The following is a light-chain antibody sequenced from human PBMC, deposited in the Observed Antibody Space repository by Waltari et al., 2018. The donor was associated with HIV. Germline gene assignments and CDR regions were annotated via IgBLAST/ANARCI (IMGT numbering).Light chain of an antibody. V-gene: IGLV1-44*01. CDR2: SNS. CDR3: ASWDDSLNGLYV. Sequence: QSVLTQPPSASATPGQRVTIPFSGNSSTIGSNTVNWSLQLPGTAPKLLIYSNSQRPSGVPARFSGSKSGTSASLAISGLQSEDEAHYYCASWDDSLNGLYVFGPGTKVTVL. J-gene: IGLJ1*01. CDR1: SSTIGSNT.